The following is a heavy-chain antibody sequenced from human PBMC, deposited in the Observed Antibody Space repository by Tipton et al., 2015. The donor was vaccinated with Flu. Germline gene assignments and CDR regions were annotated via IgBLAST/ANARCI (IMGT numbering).Heavy chain of an antibody. CDR3: ARDYDSSGYGPYYYYYGMDV. D-gene: IGHD3-22*01. J-gene: IGHJ6*02. V-gene: IGHV3-11*01. Sequence: GSLRLSCAASGFTFSDYYMSWIRQAPGKGLEWVSYISSSGSTIYYADSVKGRFTISRDNAKNSLYLQMNSLRAEDTAVYYCARDYDSSGYGPYYYYYGMDVWGQGTTVTVSS. CDR2: ISSSGSTI. CDR1: GFTFSDYY.